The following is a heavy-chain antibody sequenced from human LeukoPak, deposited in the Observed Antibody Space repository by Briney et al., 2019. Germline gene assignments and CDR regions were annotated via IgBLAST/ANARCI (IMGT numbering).Heavy chain of an antibody. Sequence: GASVKVSCKASGYTFTSYGISWVRQAPGQGLEWMGWISAYNGNTNYAQKLQGRVTMTTDTSTSTAYMELRSLRSDDTAVYYCARDHDYCGGGSCYPRNWFDPWGQGTLVTVSS. CDR1: GYTFTSYG. CDR3: ARDHDYCGGGSCYPRNWFDP. V-gene: IGHV1-18*01. J-gene: IGHJ5*02. CDR2: ISAYNGNT. D-gene: IGHD2-15*01.